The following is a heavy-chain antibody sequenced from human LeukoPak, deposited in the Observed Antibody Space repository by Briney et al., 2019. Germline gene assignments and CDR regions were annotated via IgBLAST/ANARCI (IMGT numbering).Heavy chain of an antibody. Sequence: SETLSLTCTVSGGSISSGGYYWSWIRQHPGTGLEWIGYIYYSGSTYYNPSPKSRVTISVDTSKNQFSLKLSSVTAADTAVYYCAREWIRAHGFDYWGQGTLVTVSS. CDR2: IYYSGST. V-gene: IGHV4-31*03. CDR3: AREWIRAHGFDY. J-gene: IGHJ4*02. D-gene: IGHD3-10*01. CDR1: GGSISSGGYY.